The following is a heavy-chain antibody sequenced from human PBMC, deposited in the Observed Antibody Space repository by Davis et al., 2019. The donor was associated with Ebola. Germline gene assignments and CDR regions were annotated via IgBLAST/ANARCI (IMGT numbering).Heavy chain of an antibody. CDR1: GGSISSYY. D-gene: IGHD5-18*01. CDR3: ARGRYSYGYFDY. V-gene: IGHV4-59*04. J-gene: IGHJ4*02. Sequence: SETLSLTCTVSGGSISSYYWGWIRQPPGKGLGWIGSIYHSGSTYYNPSLESRVTMSLDTSKNQFSLKLTSVTAADTAIYFCARGRYSYGYFDYWGQGTLVTVSP. CDR2: IYHSGST.